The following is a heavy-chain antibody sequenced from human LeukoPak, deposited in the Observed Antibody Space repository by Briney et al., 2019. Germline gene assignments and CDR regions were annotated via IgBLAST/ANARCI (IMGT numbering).Heavy chain of an antibody. V-gene: IGHV3-30*04. D-gene: IGHD5-12*01. Sequence: GGSLRLSCAASGFTFSSYAMHLVRQAPGKGLEWVAVISYDGSNKYYADSVKGRFTISRDNSKNTLYLQMNSLRAEDTAVYYCARQELDIVAPNFDYWGQGTLVTVSS. CDR2: ISYDGSNK. J-gene: IGHJ4*02. CDR1: GFTFSSYA. CDR3: ARQELDIVAPNFDY.